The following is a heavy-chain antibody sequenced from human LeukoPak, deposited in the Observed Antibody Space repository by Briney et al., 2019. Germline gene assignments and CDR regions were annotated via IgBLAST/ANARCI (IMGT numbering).Heavy chain of an antibody. CDR3: ARDVRNYYGSGSYWFDP. J-gene: IGHJ5*02. V-gene: IGHV1-18*01. D-gene: IGHD3-10*01. Sequence: ASVKAPCKASGYTFTSYGISWVRQAPGQGLEWMGWISAYNGNTNYAQKLQGRVTMTTDTSTSTAYMELRSLRSDDTAVYYCARDVRNYYGSGSYWFDPWGQGTLVTVSS. CDR1: GYTFTSYG. CDR2: ISAYNGNT.